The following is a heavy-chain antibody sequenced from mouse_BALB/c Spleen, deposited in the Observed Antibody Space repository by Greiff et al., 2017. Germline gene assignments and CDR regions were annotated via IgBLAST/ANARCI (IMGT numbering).Heavy chain of an antibody. CDR3: ARGEIYYGNYDY. D-gene: IGHD2-1*01. V-gene: IGHV5-6-5*01. CDR1: GFTFSSYA. CDR2: ISSGGST. J-gene: IGHJ2*01. Sequence: EVKLMESGGGLVKPGGSLKLSCAASGFTFSSYAMSWVRQTPEKRLEWVASISSGGSTYYPDSVKGRFTISRDNARNILYLQMSSLRSEDTAMYYCARGEIYYGNYDYWGQGTTLTVSS.